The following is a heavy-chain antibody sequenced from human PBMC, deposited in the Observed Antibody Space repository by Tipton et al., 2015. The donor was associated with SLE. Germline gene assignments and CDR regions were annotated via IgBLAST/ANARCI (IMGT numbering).Heavy chain of an antibody. Sequence: TLSLTCAVSGGSISSSNWWSWVRQPPGKGLEWIGEIYHSGSTYYNPSLKSRVTISVDTSKNQFSLKLSSVTAADTAVYYCASLSGGSGWPSYYFDYWGQGTLVTVSS. J-gene: IGHJ4*02. D-gene: IGHD6-19*01. V-gene: IGHV4-4*02. CDR2: IYHSGST. CDR1: GGSISSSNW. CDR3: ASLSGGSGWPSYYFDY.